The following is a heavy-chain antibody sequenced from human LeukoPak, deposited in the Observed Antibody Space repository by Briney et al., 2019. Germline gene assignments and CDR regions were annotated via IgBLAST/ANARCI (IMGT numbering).Heavy chain of an antibody. CDR1: GYTFTGYY. D-gene: IGHD2-15*01. CDR2: INPNSGGT. CDR3: ARVGCSGGSCYYDIDY. J-gene: IGHJ4*02. V-gene: IGHV1-2*02. Sequence: ASVKVSCKASGYTFTGYYMHWVRQAPGQGLEWMGWINPNSGGTNYAQKFQGRVTMTRDTSISKAYMELSRLRSDDTAVYYCARVGCSGGSCYYDIDYWGQGTLVTVSS.